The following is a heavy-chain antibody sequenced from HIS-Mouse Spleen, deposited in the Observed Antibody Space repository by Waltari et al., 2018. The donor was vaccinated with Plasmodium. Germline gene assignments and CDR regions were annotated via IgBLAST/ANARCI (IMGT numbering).Heavy chain of an antibody. Sequence: EVQLVESGGGLVQPGGSLRISCEASGFTFSSYWMSWVRKAPGKGVGWVANIKQDGREKYYVDAVKGRFTISRDNAKNSLYLQMNSLRAEDTAVYYCASSWYWYFDLWGRGTLVTVSS. D-gene: IGHD6-13*01. V-gene: IGHV3-7*01. J-gene: IGHJ2*01. CDR3: ASSWYWYFDL. CDR2: IKQDGREK. CDR1: GFTFSSYW.